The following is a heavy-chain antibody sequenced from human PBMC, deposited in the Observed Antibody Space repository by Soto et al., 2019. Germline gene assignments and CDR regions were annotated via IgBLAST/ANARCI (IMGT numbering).Heavy chain of an antibody. CDR2: ISDGGDLT. V-gene: IGHV3-23*01. J-gene: IGHJ3*02. D-gene: IGHD3-10*01. CDR3: ARRVIGSSRSFDI. Sequence: GGSLRLSCAASGFAFSSHPMSWVRQAPEKGLEWVAGISDGGDLTYNADSVRGRSTISRDNSRNTLYLQMNSLRAEDTAVYYCARRVIGSSRSFDIWGQGTMVTVSS. CDR1: GFAFSSHP.